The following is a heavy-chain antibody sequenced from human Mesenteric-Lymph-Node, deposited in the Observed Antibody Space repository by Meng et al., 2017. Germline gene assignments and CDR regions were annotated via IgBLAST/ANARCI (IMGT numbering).Heavy chain of an antibody. Sequence: ASVKVSCKASGYTFTGYYMHWVRQAPGQGPEWMGRINPNSGGTNYAQKFQGRVTMTRDTSISTAYMELSSLRSDDTAVYYCARVGDTSGYYSNDYWGQGTPVTVSS. CDR3: ARVGDTSGYYSNDY. CDR2: INPNSGGT. V-gene: IGHV1-2*06. D-gene: IGHD3-22*01. CDR1: GYTFTGYY. J-gene: IGHJ4*02.